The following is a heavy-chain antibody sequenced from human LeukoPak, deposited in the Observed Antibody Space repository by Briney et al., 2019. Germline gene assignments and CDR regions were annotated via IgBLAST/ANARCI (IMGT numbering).Heavy chain of an antibody. CDR1: VSTGTIII. Sequence: ASVTVSCKATVSTGTIIIYYWIRIAPGQGLEWVGWISPHSHTTHYAEKFQGRVTMTPDKSTTTVYMELRNLCSRLTVVDCSAGAQTFDYWGQGTPVTVSS. V-gene: IGHV1-18*01. J-gene: IGHJ4*02. CDR3: AGAQTFDY. CDR2: ISPHSHTT.